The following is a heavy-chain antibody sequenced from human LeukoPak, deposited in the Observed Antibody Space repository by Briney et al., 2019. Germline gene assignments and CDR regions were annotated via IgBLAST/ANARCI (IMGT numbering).Heavy chain of an antibody. CDR2: IYYSGTT. CDR3: ARGVAAPWFDP. Sequence: LETLSLTCSVSGGSISSYYWSWIRQPPGKGLEWIGYIYYSGTTNYKPSLKSRVTMSVGTSKNQFSLKLSSVTAADTAVYYCARGVAAPWFDPWGQGTLVTVSS. D-gene: IGHD6-6*01. J-gene: IGHJ5*02. V-gene: IGHV4-59*01. CDR1: GGSISSYY.